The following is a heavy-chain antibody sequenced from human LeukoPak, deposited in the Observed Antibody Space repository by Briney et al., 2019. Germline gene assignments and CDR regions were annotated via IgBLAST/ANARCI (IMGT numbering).Heavy chain of an antibody. Sequence: GGSLRLSCAASGFTTSGNYITWVRQAPGKGLQWVSVIYSGGRTNYADSVKGRFSISRDNSKNTLYLQMNSLRAEDTAVYYCAKDRDYYDSSGHQGYFDYWGQGTLVTVSS. CDR2: IYSGGRT. J-gene: IGHJ4*02. V-gene: IGHV3-66*01. D-gene: IGHD3-22*01. CDR1: GFTTSGNY. CDR3: AKDRDYYDSSGHQGYFDY.